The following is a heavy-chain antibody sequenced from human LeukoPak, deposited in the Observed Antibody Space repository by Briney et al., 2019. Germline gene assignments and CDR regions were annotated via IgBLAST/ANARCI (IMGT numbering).Heavy chain of an antibody. Sequence: QSGGSLRLSCAASGFTFSYYSMNWVRQAPGKGLEWVANIKHDGSENYYVDSAGGRFTISRDNAKNSLYLQMNSLTAEDTAVYYCATDLGSSRPNFWGQGILVTVSS. J-gene: IGHJ4*02. CDR2: IKHDGSEN. CDR3: ATDLGSSRPNF. CDR1: GFTFSYYS. D-gene: IGHD6-13*01. V-gene: IGHV3-7*01.